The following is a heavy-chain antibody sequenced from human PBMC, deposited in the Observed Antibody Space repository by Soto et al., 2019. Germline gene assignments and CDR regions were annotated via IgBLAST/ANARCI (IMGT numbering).Heavy chain of an antibody. V-gene: IGHV4-59*01. D-gene: IGHD6-19*01. J-gene: IGHJ4*02. CDR3: ARDHSSGWPFFDY. CDR1: GGSISSYY. Sequence: PSETLSLTCTVSGGSISSYYWSWVRRPPGKGLEWIGYIYYSGSTNYNPSLKSRVTISVDMSKNQFSLKLTSVTAADTAVYYCARDHSSGWPFFDYWGQGTLVTVSS. CDR2: IYYSGST.